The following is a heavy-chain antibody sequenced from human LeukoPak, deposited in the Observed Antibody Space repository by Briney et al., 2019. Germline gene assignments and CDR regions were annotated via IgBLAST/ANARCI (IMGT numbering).Heavy chain of an antibody. CDR2: LSGSGADT. CDR1: GFTFSKNA. J-gene: IGHJ4*02. V-gene: IGHV3-23*01. CDR3: AKDPYGTRYFDY. D-gene: IGHD2-2*01. Sequence: PGGSLRLSCAASGFTFSKNAMSWVRQAPGKGLEWVSSLSGSGADTYYADSVEGRFTISRDNAKNTAYLQMNSLRAEDKAVYYCAKDPYGTRYFDYWGQGTLVTAS.